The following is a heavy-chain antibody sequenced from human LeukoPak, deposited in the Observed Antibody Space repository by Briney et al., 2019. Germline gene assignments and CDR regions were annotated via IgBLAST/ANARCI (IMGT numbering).Heavy chain of an antibody. J-gene: IGHJ6*03. D-gene: IGHD3-10*01. CDR3: AREAYDSGSFRTDYYYMDV. CDR1: GYTFTGYY. Sequence: ASVKVSCKASGYTFTGYYMHWVRQAPGQGLEWMGWINPNSGGTNYAQKVQGRVTMTRDTSISTAYMELSRLRSDDTAVYYCAREAYDSGSFRTDYYYMDVWGKGTTVTISS. V-gene: IGHV1-2*02. CDR2: INPNSGGT.